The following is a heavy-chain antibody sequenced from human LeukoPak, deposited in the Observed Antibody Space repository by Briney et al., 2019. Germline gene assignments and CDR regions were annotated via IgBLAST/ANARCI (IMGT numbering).Heavy chain of an antibody. CDR2: IRGSSSTM. V-gene: IGHV3-48*01. J-gene: IGHJ4*02. CDR1: GFTFSTYH. Sequence: PGGSLRLSCSVSGFTFSTYHMNWVRQAPGKGLEWVAYIRGSSSTMYYADPVKGRFTISRDNAKNSLYLQMNSLRAEDTAVYYCARDGLQFLDYFDYWGQGTLVTVSS. D-gene: IGHD3-3*01. CDR3: ARDGLQFLDYFDY.